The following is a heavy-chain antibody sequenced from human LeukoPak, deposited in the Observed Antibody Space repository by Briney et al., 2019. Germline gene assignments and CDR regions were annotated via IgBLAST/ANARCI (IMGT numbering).Heavy chain of an antibody. J-gene: IGHJ4*02. V-gene: IGHV3-48*02. CDR3: ARLEYYYVSGNYYKLFDY. Sequence: GGSLRLSCAASGFTFSSYTMNWARHAPGPWLDWVSDISGSGSTIYFADSVKGRFTISRDNAKNSLYLQMNSLRDEDTAVYYCARLEYYYVSGNYYKLFDYWGQGTLVTVCS. CDR1: GFTFSSYT. CDR2: ISGSGSTI. D-gene: IGHD3-10*01.